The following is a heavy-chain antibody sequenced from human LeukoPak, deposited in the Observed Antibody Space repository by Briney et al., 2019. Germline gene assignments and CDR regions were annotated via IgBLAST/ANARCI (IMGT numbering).Heavy chain of an antibody. CDR3: TFEIGRSQGAFDI. CDR1: GFTFSKYA. Sequence: GRSLRLSCAASGFTFSKYAMHWVRQTPGKGLEWVAAIWNDGSDENYAGSVKGRFTISSDNSKSTLYLQMNSLRAEDTAVYYCTFEIGRSQGAFDIWGQGTMITVSS. CDR2: IWNDGSDE. V-gene: IGHV3-33*01. J-gene: IGHJ3*02. D-gene: IGHD1-26*01.